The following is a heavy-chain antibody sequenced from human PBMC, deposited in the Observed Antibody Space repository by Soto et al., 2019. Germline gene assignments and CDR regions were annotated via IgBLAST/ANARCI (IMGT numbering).Heavy chain of an antibody. J-gene: IGHJ4*02. D-gene: IGHD4-17*01. CDR3: ARYGDYDPTDY. CDR1: GGSISSGDYY. Sequence: QVQLQESGPGLVKPSQTLSLTCTVSGGSISSGDYYWSWIRQHPVKGLEWIGYIDYSGSTYYNPSLKSRVTISVDTSKNQFSLKLSAVTAADTAVYYCARYGDYDPTDYWGKGTLVTVSS. CDR2: IDYSGST. V-gene: IGHV4-30-4*01.